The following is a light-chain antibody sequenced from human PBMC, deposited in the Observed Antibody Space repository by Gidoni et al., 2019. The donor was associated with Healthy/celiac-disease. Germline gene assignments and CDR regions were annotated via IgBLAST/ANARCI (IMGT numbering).Light chain of an antibody. CDR1: SSDVGGYNY. CDR3: SSYAGSNNVVV. CDR2: EVS. J-gene: IGLJ2*01. Sequence: QSPLTHPPSASSSPRQPVTISCTGTSSDVGGYNYVSWYQQHPGKAPKLMIYEVSKRPSGVPDRFSGSKSGNTASLTVSGLQAEDEADYYCSSYAGSNNVVVFGGGTKLTVL. V-gene: IGLV2-8*01.